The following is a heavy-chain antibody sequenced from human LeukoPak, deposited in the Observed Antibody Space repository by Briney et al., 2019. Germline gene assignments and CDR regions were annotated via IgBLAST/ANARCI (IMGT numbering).Heavy chain of an antibody. CDR2: IYPDDSET. CDR1: GYSFSSDW. D-gene: IGHD6-19*01. CDR3: ARFSGSGWSIYYFDY. J-gene: IGHJ4*02. Sequence: KSGESLKISCKGSGYSFSSDWIGWVRQMPGKGLEWMGIIYPDDSETRYSPSFQGQVTISADKSISTAYLQWSSLKASDTAMYYCARFSGSGWSIYYFDYWGQGTLVTVSS. V-gene: IGHV5-51*01.